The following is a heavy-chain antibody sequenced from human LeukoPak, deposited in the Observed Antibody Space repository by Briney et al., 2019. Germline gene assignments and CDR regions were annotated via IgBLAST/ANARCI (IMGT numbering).Heavy chain of an antibody. J-gene: IGHJ4*02. CDR1: GFTFSNAW. Sequence: GGSLRLSCAASGFTFSNAWMSWVRQAPGKGLEWVGRIKSKTDGGTTDYAAPVKGRFTISRDDSKNTLYLQMNSLKTEDTAVYCCTAVPIVVVPAAMIYYFDYWGQGTLVTVSS. CDR3: TAVPIVVVPAAMIYYFDY. CDR2: IKSKTDGGTT. V-gene: IGHV3-15*01. D-gene: IGHD2-2*01.